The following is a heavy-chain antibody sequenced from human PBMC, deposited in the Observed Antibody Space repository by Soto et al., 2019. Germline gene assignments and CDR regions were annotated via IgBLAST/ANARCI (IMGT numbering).Heavy chain of an antibody. J-gene: IGHJ4*02. Sequence: QVTLKESGPVLVKPTETLTLTCTVSGFSLSNARMGVSWIRQHPGKALEWLAHIFSYDENSYSTSLKSRPTISKDTSKSQSVPTMTNTDPVDTATYGGARILMLARHFDYWGQGTLVTVSS. CDR3: ARILMLARHFDY. D-gene: IGHD6-6*01. CDR2: IFSYDEN. V-gene: IGHV2-26*01. CDR1: GFSLSNARMG.